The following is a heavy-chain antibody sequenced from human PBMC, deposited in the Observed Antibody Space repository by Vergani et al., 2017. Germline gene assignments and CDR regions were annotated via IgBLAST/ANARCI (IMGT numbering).Heavy chain of an antibody. Sequence: QVQLVQSGAEVKKPGASVKVPCKASGYTFTGYYMHWVRQAPGQGLEWMGCINPNSGGPNYAQKFQGRVTRTRDTSSSTAYMELSRLRTDDTAVYYCASFTHQYYDFWSGYAHWGQGTMVTVSS. CDR3: ASFTHQYYDFWSGYAH. V-gene: IGHV1-2*02. J-gene: IGHJ3*01. CDR1: GYTFTGYY. D-gene: IGHD3-3*01. CDR2: INPNSGGP.